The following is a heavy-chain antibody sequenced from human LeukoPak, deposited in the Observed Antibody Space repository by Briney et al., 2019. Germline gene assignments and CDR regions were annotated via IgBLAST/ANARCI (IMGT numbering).Heavy chain of an antibody. Sequence: GGSLRLSCAASGFTLTNAWMNWVRQAPGKGLEWVGLIKSKTDGETRDYAAPVKGRFTISRDDSDNTLYLQMNSLKNEDTAVYYCARGGVYDNRFDPWGQGTLVTVSS. CDR3: ARGGVYDNRFDP. J-gene: IGHJ5*02. D-gene: IGHD3-3*01. V-gene: IGHV3-15*01. CDR1: GFTLTNAW. CDR2: IKSKTDGETR.